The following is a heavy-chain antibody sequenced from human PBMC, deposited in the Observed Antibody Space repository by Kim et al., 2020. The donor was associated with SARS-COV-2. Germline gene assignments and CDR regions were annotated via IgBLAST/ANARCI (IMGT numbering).Heavy chain of an antibody. V-gene: IGHV3-48*02. J-gene: IGHJ6*02. Sequence: GGSLRLSCAASGFTFSSYSMNWVRQAPGKGLEWVSYISSSSSTIYYADSVKGRFTISRDNAKNSLYLQMNSLRDEDTAVYYCAREGGLIAAAGSWDPPFMDVWGQGTTVTVSS. CDR3: AREGGLIAAAGSWDPPFMDV. CDR2: ISSSSSTI. CDR1: GFTFSSYS. D-gene: IGHD6-13*01.